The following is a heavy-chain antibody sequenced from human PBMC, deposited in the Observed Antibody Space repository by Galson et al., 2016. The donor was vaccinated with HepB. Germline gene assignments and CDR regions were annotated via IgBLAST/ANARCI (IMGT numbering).Heavy chain of an antibody. CDR1: GFTFDDYT. CDR2: ISWDGRSP. J-gene: IGHJ6*02. CDR3: GKDWGSLCESSGKGMDV. V-gene: IGHV3-43*01. D-gene: IGHD3-10*01. Sequence: SLRLSCAASGFTFDDYTMHWVRQAPGKGLEWVALISWDGRSPDYADSVRGRFTISRDNRQNLLYLQMNDLTSEDTALYYCGKDWGSLCESSGKGMDVWGQGTTVIVSS.